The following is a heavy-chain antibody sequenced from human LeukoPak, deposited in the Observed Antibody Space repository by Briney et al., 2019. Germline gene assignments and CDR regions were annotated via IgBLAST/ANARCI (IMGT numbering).Heavy chain of an antibody. V-gene: IGHV1-18*01. J-gene: IGHJ4*02. CDR3: PRGGDY. D-gene: IGHD3-16*01. Sequence: GASVKVSCKASGYTFTSYGITWVRQAPGQGLEWMGWISAYNGNTKYAQKLQGRVTMTRNTSISTAYMELSSLRSEDTAVYYCPRGGDYWGQGTLVTVSS. CDR1: GYTFTSYG. CDR2: ISAYNGNT.